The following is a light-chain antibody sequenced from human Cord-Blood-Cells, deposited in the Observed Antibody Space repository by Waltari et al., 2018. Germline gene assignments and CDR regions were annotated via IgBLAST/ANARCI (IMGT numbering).Light chain of an antibody. J-gene: IGKJ3*01. V-gene: IGKV1-33*01. CDR2: DAS. CDR3: QQYDNLPPFT. CDR1: QDISNY. Sequence: DIQMTQSPSSLSASVGDRVTITCQASQDISNYLNWYQQKQGKAPKLLIYDASNLETGVPSRFSGSGSVTDFTFTISSLQPEDIATYYCQQYDNLPPFTFGPGTKVDIK.